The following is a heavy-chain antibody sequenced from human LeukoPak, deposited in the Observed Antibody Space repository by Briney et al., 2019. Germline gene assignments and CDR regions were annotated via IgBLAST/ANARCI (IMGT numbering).Heavy chain of an antibody. CDR2: ISAYNGNT. CDR1: GYTFTSYG. V-gene: IGHV1-18*01. D-gene: IGHD6-19*01. Sequence: ASVKVSCKASGYTFTSYGISWVRQAPGQGLEWMGWISAYNGNTNYAQKLQGRVTMTTDTSTSTAYMELRSLRSDDTAVYYCARESGAVVAGNNWFDPWGQGTLVTVSS. J-gene: IGHJ5*02. CDR3: ARESGAVVAGNNWFDP.